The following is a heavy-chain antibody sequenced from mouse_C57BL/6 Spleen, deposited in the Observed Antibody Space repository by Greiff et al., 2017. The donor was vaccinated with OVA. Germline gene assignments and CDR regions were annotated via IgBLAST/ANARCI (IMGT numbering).Heavy chain of an antibody. D-gene: IGHD6-5*01. CDR3: ARDPYDYFDY. V-gene: IGHV1-26*01. CDR2: INPNNGGT. CDR1: GYTFTDYY. Sequence: EVQLQQSGPELVKPGASVKISCKASGYTFTDYYMNWVKQSHGKSLEWIGDINPNNGGTSYNQKFKGKATLTVDKSSSTAYMELRSLTSEDSAVYYCARDPYDYFDYWGQGTTLTVSS. J-gene: IGHJ2*01.